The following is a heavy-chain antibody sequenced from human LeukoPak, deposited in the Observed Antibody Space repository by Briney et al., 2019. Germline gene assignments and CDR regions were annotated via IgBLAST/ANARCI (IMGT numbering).Heavy chain of an antibody. CDR2: IYYSGST. V-gene: IGHV4-59*01. CDR3: ARAGAGSHYDILTGPRWTFDI. D-gene: IGHD3-9*01. Sequence: PGGSLRLSYAASGFTFSSYSMNWVRQAPGKGLEWIGYIYYSGSTNYNPSLKSRVTISVDTSKNQFSLKLSSVTAADTAVYYCARAGAGSHYDILTGPRWTFDIWGQGTMVTVSS. CDR1: GFTFSSYS. J-gene: IGHJ3*02.